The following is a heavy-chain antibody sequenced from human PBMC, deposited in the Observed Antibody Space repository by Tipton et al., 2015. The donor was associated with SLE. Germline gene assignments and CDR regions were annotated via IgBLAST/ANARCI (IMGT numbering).Heavy chain of an antibody. CDR1: GFTFSSYA. V-gene: IGHV3-23*01. CDR3: AKDTTMVRGVMGYFDY. D-gene: IGHD3-10*01. CDR2: ISGSGGST. Sequence: SLRLSCAASGFTFSSYAMSWVCQAPGKGLEWVSAISGSGGSTYYADSVKGRFTISRDNSKNTLYLQMNSLRAEDTAVYYCAKDTTMVRGVMGYFDYWGQGTLVTVSS. J-gene: IGHJ4*02.